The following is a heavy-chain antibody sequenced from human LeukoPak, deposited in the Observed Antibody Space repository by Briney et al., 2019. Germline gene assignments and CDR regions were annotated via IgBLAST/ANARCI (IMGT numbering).Heavy chain of an antibody. D-gene: IGHD2-8*01. CDR2: INQDGRVK. CDR1: GFTFDKCW. V-gene: IGHV3-7*01. J-gene: IGHJ4*02. CDR3: ARGSDYSNGNIYEDDFEY. Sequence: GGSLRLSCAASGFTFDKCWMDWVRQAPGKGLEWVAQINQDGRVKHYVDSVKGRFTISRDNARNLVSLQMSSLRAEDTAVYYCARGSDYSNGNIYEDDFEYWGQGTLVTVSS.